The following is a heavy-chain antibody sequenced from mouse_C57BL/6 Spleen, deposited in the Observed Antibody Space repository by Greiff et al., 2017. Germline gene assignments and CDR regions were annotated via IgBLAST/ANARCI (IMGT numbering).Heavy chain of an antibody. CDR3: AEGRVAFDY. D-gene: IGHD1-1*02. CDR1: GYTFTSYT. CDR2: INPSSGYT. J-gene: IGHJ2*01. V-gene: IGHV1-4*01. Sequence: QVQLKEFGAELARPGASVKMSCKASGYTFTSYTMHWVKQRPGQGLEWIGYINPSSGYTKYNQKFKDKATLTADKSSSTAYMQLSSLTSEDSAVYYCAEGRVAFDYWGQGTTLTVSS.